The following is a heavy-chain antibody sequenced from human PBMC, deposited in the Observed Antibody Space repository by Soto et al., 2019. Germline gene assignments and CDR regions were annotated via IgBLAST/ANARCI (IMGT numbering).Heavy chain of an antibody. Sequence: SETLSLTCTVSGGSISSYYWSWIRQPPGKGLEWIGYIYYSGSTNYNPSLKSRVTISVDTSKNQFSLELSSVTAADTAVYYCARVLFGRGNWFDPWGQGTLVTVSS. CDR2: IYYSGST. D-gene: IGHD3-3*01. J-gene: IGHJ5*02. V-gene: IGHV4-59*01. CDR1: GGSISSYY. CDR3: ARVLFGRGNWFDP.